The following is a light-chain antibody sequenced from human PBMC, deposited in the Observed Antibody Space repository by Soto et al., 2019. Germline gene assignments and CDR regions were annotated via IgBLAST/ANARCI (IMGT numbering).Light chain of an antibody. CDR3: QQSYSTPIT. J-gene: IGKJ5*01. CDR2: AAS. Sequence: DIQMTQSPSSLPASVGDSVTITCRASQSISNYLNWYQQKPGKAPKVLIYAASNLQSGVPSRSSGSGSGTDFTLTISSLQPEDFATYYCQQSYSTPITFGQGTRLEIE. V-gene: IGKV1-39*01. CDR1: QSISNY.